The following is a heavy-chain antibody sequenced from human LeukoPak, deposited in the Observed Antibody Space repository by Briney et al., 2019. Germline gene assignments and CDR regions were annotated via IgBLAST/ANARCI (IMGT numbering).Heavy chain of an antibody. V-gene: IGHV3-53*01. Sequence: GGSLTLSCAASGFTVSSNYMSWVRQAPGKGLEWVALIYSGGSTLYADSVKGRFTISRDNSKNPVFLQMSSLSAGDTAVYHCARGAYESSAYWAFDTWGQGTMVTVSS. CDR2: IYSGGST. J-gene: IGHJ3*02. D-gene: IGHD3-22*01. CDR1: GFTVSSNY. CDR3: ARGAYESSAYWAFDT.